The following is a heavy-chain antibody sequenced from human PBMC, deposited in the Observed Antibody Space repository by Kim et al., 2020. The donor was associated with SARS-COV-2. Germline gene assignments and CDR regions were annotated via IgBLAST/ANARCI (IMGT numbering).Heavy chain of an antibody. CDR3: AKGGVYTSSWYGFFDY. V-gene: IGHV3-43*01. CDR1: GFTFDDYS. D-gene: IGHD6-13*01. Sequence: GGSLRLSCAVSGFTFDDYSVHWVRQAPGKGLEWVSRISWEGGKTDYADSVKGRFTISRDKSKNSLYLQMNSLRSEDTAVYYCAKGGVYTSSWYGFFDYWG. J-gene: IGHJ5*01. CDR2: ISWEGGKT.